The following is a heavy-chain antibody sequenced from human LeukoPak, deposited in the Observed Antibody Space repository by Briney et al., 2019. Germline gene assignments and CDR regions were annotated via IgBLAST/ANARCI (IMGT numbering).Heavy chain of an antibody. CDR2: ISSSSSYI. V-gene: IGHV3-21*01. J-gene: IGHJ4*02. Sequence: GSLRLSCAASGFTFSSYSMNWVRQAPGKGLEWVSSISSSSSYIYYADSVKGRFTISRDNAKNSLYLQMNSLRAEDTAVYYCASGAAAAIRGTLFDYWGQGTLVTVSS. D-gene: IGHD2-2*02. CDR3: ASGAAAAIRGTLFDY. CDR1: GFTFSSYS.